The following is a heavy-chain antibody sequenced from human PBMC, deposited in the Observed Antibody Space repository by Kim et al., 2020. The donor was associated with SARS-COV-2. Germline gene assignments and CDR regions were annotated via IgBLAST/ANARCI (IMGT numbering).Heavy chain of an antibody. D-gene: IGHD2-2*01. CDR1: GFTFGDYA. J-gene: IGHJ6*02. Sequence: GGSLRLSCTASGFTFGDYAMSWFRQAPGKGLEWVGFISSKAYGGTTEYAASGKGRFTISRDDSKSIAYLQMNSLKTEDTAVYYCTRERVEDYYYYYYGRDVGGQGTTVTVSS. V-gene: IGHV3-49*03. CDR2: ISSKAYGGTT. CDR3: TRERVEDYYYYYYGRDV.